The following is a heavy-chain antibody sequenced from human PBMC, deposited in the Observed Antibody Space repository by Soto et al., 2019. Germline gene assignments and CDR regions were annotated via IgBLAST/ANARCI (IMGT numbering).Heavy chain of an antibody. CDR2: IRSKANSYAT. CDR1: GFTFSGSA. V-gene: IGHV3-73*01. J-gene: IGHJ5*02. D-gene: IGHD3-9*01. Sequence: EVQLVESGGGLVQPGGSLKLSCAASGFTFSGSAMHWVRQASGKGLERVGRIRSKANSYATAYAASVKGRFTISRDDSKNTAYLQMSSLKTEDTAVYYCTREDILTGFSACDPWGQGTLVTVSS. CDR3: TREDILTGFSACDP.